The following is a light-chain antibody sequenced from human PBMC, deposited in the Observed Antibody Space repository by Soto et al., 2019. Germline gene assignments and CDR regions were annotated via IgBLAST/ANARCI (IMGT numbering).Light chain of an antibody. J-gene: IGKJ4*01. Sequence: EIVLTQSPGTLSLSPGERATLSCRASHDVRRNFLAWYQQKPGQPPSLLFYGASSRASGIPDRFSGSRSGRDFSLTISRLEPEVSAVYYCQQYGISLTFGGGTRVEIK. CDR3: QQYGISLT. CDR1: HDVRRNF. V-gene: IGKV3-20*01. CDR2: GAS.